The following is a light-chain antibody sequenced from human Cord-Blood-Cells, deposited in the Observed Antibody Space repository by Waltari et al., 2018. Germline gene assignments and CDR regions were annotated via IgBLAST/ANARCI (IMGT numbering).Light chain of an antibody. CDR1: QSISSY. J-gene: IGKJ2*03. CDR3: QQSYSTPYS. CDR2: AAS. Sequence: DIQMTPPRSSLSASVGNRVPITCRARQSISSYLNWHQQKRARAPKLLLYAASSLQSGAPSRFSGSGSGTDFTLTISSLQPEDFATYYCQQSYSTPYSFGQGTKLEIK. V-gene: IGKV1-39*01.